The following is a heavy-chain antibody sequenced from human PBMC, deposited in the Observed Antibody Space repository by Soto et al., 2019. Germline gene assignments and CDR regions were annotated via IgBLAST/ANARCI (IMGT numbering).Heavy chain of an antibody. CDR2: IIPIFGTA. CDR1: GGTFSSYA. Sequence: QVQLVQSGAEVKKPGSSVKVSCKASGGTFSSYAISWVRQAPGQGLEWMGGIIPIFGTANYAQKFQGRVTITGDKSKSTAYMGVSSLRSEGTAVYYCAKSGGYVFYYYGMDVWGQGTTVTVSS. V-gene: IGHV1-69*06. CDR3: AKSGGYVFYYYGMDV. J-gene: IGHJ6*02. D-gene: IGHD5-12*01.